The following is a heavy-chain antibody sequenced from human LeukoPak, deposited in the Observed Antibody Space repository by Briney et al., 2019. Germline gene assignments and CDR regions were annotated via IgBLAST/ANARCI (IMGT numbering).Heavy chain of an antibody. D-gene: IGHD1-1*01. CDR2: IKQDGSEK. J-gene: IGHJ6*02. V-gene: IGHV3-7*01. Sequence: GGSLRLSCAASGFTFSSYWMSWVRQAPGKGLEWVANIKQDGSEKYYVDSVKGRFTISRDNAKNSLYLQMNSLRTEDTAVYYCAREGSWNDFGYYGMGVWGQGTTVTVSS. CDR3: AREGSWNDFGYYGMGV. CDR1: GFTFSSYW.